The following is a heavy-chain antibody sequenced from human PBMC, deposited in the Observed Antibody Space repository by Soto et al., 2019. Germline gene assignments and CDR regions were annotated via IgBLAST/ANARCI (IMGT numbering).Heavy chain of an antibody. CDR2: IYYGGST. D-gene: IGHD7-27*01. CDR3: AKNWNWGSLVH. CDR1: GDSISTDY. J-gene: IGHJ4*02. Sequence: ETLSLTCTVSGDSISTDYWSWIRQSPGKGLEWIGFIYYGGSTNYNPSLRSRVTISVDTPKNQFSLKLSSVTAADTAVYYCAKNWNWGSLVHWGQGTLVTVSS. V-gene: IGHV4-59*08.